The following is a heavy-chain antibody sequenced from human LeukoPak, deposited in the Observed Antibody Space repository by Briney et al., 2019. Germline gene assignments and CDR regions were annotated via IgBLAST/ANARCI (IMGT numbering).Heavy chain of an antibody. CDR3: ARDGARGTIFGVTYMDV. CDR1: GGSISSYY. D-gene: IGHD3-3*01. J-gene: IGHJ6*03. V-gene: IGHV4-4*07. Sequence: SETLSLTCTVSGGSISSYYWSWIRQPAGKGLEWIGRIYTSGSTNYNPSLKSRVTMSVDTSKNQFSLKLSSVTAADTAVYYCARDGARGTIFGVTYMDVWGKGTTVTVSS. CDR2: IYTSGST.